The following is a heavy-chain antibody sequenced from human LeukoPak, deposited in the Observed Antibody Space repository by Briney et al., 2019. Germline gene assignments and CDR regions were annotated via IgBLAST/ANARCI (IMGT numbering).Heavy chain of an antibody. J-gene: IGHJ4*02. CDR1: CYTFTSYG. CDR3: ARDSRWLQLIAYYFDY. V-gene: IGHV1-18*01. Sequence: GASVKVSCKASCYTFTSYGISWVRQAPGQGLEWMGWISAYNGNTNYAQKLQGRVTMTTDTSTSTAYMELRSLRSDDTAVYYCARDSRWLQLIAYYFDYWGQGTLVTVSS. CDR2: ISAYNGNT. D-gene: IGHD5-24*01.